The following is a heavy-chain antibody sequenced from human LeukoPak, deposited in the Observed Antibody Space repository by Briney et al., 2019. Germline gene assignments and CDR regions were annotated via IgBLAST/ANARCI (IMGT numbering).Heavy chain of an antibody. V-gene: IGHV3-23*01. Sequence: PGGSLRLSCVASGFTFGSYAMSWVRQAPGKGLEWVSLISGSGGVTYYADSVKGRFTISRGNSKNTLYLQMNSLRAEDTATYYCAKEWDGSGTRLGWFDPWGQGTLVTVSS. D-gene: IGHD3-10*01. CDR3: AKEWDGSGTRLGWFDP. CDR2: ISGSGGVT. CDR1: GFTFGSYA. J-gene: IGHJ5*02.